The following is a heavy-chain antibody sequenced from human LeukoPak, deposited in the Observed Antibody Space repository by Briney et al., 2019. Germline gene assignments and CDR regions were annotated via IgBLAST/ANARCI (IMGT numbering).Heavy chain of an antibody. CDR2: IRRKTSGGTT. D-gene: IGHD5-24*01. V-gene: IGHV3-49*04. CDR3: TRVFRRDGYNSIDY. CDR1: GFTFGDYE. Sequence: QPGGSLRLSCAASGFTFGDYEMIWVRQAPGKGLEWVGFIRRKTSGGTTEYAASVKSRFTISRDDSESIAYLQMNSLKAEDTAVYYCTRVFRRDGYNSIDYWGQGTLVTVSS. J-gene: IGHJ4*02.